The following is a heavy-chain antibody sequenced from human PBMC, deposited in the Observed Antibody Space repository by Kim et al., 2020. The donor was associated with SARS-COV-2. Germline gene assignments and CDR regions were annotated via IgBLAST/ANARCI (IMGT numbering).Heavy chain of an antibody. CDR2: IYPGDSDT. V-gene: IGHV5-51*01. J-gene: IGHJ4*02. CDR3: ARPYGSGSYYTLPFDY. D-gene: IGHD3-10*01. Sequence: GESLKISCKGSGYSFTSYWIGWVRQMPGKGLEWMGIIYPGDSDTRYSPSFQGQVTISADKSISTAYLQWSSLKASDTAMYYCARPYGSGSYYTLPFDYWGQGTLVTVSS. CDR1: GYSFTSYW.